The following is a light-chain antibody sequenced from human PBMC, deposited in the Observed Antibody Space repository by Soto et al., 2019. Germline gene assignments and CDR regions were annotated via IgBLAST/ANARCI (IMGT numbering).Light chain of an antibody. CDR1: QSVRSN. CDR3: QQYGSSPGT. Sequence: EIVMTQSPATLSAPPGERATLSCMASQSVRSNLAWYQQKPGQAPRLLIYNAFNRATGIPDRFSGSGSGTDFTLTISRLEPEDFAVYYCQQYGSSPGTFGGGTKVDIK. J-gene: IGKJ4*01. V-gene: IGKV3-20*01. CDR2: NAF.